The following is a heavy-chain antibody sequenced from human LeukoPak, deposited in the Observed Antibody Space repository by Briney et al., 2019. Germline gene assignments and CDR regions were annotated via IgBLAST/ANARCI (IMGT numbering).Heavy chain of an antibody. V-gene: IGHV6-1*01. J-gene: IGHJ4*02. D-gene: IGHD6-19*01. CDR3: ARSPSPYSSGWYFDY. CDR2: TYQRSKWYN. CDR1: GDSVSINSAA. Sequence: SQTLSLTFAISGDSVSINSAAWNWIRQSPSRGLEWLGRTYQRSKWYNDYAVSVKGRITINPDISKNQFSLQLNSVTPEDTAVYYCARSPSPYSSGWYFDYWGQGTLVTVSS.